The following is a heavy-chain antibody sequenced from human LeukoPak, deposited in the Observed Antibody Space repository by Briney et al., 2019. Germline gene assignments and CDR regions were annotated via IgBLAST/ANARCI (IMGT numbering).Heavy chain of an antibody. D-gene: IGHD2-2*01. J-gene: IGHJ6*03. Sequence: KSSETLSLTCTVSGGSISSSSYYWGWIRQPPGKGLEWIGSIYYSGSTYYNPPLKSRVTISVDTSKNQFSLKLSSVTAADTAVYYCARHRREYCSSTSCHYYYYYYMDVWGKGTTVTVSS. CDR3: ARHRREYCSSTSCHYYYYYYMDV. V-gene: IGHV4-39*01. CDR1: GGSISSSSYY. CDR2: IYYSGST.